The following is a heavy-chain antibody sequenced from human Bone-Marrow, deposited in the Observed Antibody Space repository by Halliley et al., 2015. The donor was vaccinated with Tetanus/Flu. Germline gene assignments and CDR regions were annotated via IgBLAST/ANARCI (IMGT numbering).Heavy chain of an antibody. Sequence: TLSPTCTVSGDSISGTSHYWGWIRQAPGTGLEWIGNVYSSGSTYYNPSLKSRVSISVDTSKNQFSLKLTSVTAADTAVYYCARQGLYGGWFDPWGRGALVTVSS. D-gene: IGHD4-17*01. CDR3: ARQGLYGGWFDP. CDR1: GDSISGTSHY. CDR2: VYSSGST. J-gene: IGHJ5*02. V-gene: IGHV4-39*01.